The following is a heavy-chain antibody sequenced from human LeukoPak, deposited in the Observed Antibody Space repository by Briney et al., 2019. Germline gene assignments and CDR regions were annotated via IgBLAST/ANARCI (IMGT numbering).Heavy chain of an antibody. CDR3: TRDGGYCSSTSCYISPPPFFDY. D-gene: IGHD2-2*02. V-gene: IGHV3-49*04. J-gene: IGHJ4*02. CDR1: GFTFGDYA. CDR2: IRSKAYGWTT. Sequence: GGSLRLSCTASGFTFGDYAMSWVRQAPGKGLEWVGFIRSKAYGWTTEYAASVKGRFTISRDDSKSIAYLQMNSLKTEDTAVYYCTRDGGYCSSTSCYISPPPFFDYWGQGTLVTVSS.